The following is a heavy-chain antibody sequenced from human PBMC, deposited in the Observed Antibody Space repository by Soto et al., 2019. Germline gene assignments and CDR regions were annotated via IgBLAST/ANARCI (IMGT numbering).Heavy chain of an antibody. J-gene: IGHJ6*03. CDR1: GYTFTSYG. V-gene: IGHV1-18*01. Sequence: ASVKVSCKASGYTFTSYGISWVRQAPGQGLERMGWISAYNGNTNYAQKLQGRVTMTTDTSTSTAYMELRSLRSDDTAVYYCARVRFHAGPQEHYYYYMDVWGKGTTVTVSS. D-gene: IGHD3-16*01. CDR2: ISAYNGNT. CDR3: ARVRFHAGPQEHYYYYMDV.